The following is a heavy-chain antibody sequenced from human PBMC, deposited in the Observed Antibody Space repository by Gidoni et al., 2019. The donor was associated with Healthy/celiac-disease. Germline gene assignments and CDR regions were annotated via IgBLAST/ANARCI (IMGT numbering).Heavy chain of an antibody. V-gene: IGHV4-4*07. CDR2: IYTSGST. CDR3: ARGSVVGATILTYYYGMDV. CDR1: GGSISSYY. D-gene: IGHD1-26*01. J-gene: IGHJ6*02. Sequence: QVQLQESGPGLVKPSETLSLTCTVSGGSISSYYWSWIRQPAGKGLEWIGRIYTSGSTNYNPSLKSRVTMSVDTSKNQFSLKLSSVTAADTAVYYCARGSVVGATILTYYYGMDVWGQGTTVTVSS.